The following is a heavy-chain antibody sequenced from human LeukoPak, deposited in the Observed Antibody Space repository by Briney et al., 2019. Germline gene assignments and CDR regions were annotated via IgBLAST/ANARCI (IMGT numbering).Heavy chain of an antibody. V-gene: IGHV4-61*02. CDR3: ARVTGSYYDSSGYWSHDAFDI. D-gene: IGHD3-22*01. Sequence: PSETLSLTCTVSGDSISSDNYYWSWIRQPAGKGLEWVGRIYASGSTNYNPSLKSRVIISVETSKTQFSLRLSSVTAADTAVYYCARVTGSYYDSSGYWSHDAFDIWGQGTMVTVSS. J-gene: IGHJ3*02. CDR1: GDSISSDNYY. CDR2: IYASGST.